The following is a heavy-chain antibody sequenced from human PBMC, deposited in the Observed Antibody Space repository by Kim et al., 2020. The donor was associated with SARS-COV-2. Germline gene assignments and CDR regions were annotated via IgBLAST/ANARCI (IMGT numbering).Heavy chain of an antibody. CDR3: ARELRIAAAGYADAFDI. V-gene: IGHV1-46*01. CDR2: INPSGGST. CDR1: GYTFTSYY. Sequence: ASVKVSCKASGYTFTSYYMHWVRQAPGQGLEWMGIINPSGGSTSYAQKFQGRVTMTRDTSTSTVYMELSSLRSEDTAVYYCARELRIAAAGYADAFDIWGQGTMVTVSS. J-gene: IGHJ3*02. D-gene: IGHD6-13*01.